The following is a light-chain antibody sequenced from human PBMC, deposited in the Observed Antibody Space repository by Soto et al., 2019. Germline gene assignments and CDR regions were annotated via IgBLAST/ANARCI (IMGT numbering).Light chain of an antibody. CDR2: KAS. CDR3: QQSYNLWT. Sequence: DIQMTQSPSTLSASVGDRVTITCRASQSISSWLAWYQQKPGKAPKLLIYKASNLESGVPSRFSGSGSGTEFTLTISSLQPDDSATYYCQQSYNLWTFGQGTKVEIK. V-gene: IGKV1-5*03. J-gene: IGKJ1*01. CDR1: QSISSW.